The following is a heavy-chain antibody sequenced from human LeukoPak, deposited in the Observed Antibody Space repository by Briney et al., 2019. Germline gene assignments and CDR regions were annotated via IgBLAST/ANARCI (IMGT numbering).Heavy chain of an antibody. CDR2: INHSGST. V-gene: IGHV4-34*01. CDR3: ASLPWERWLQPFDY. Sequence: PSETLSLTCAVYGGSFSGYYWSWIRQPPGKGLEWIGEINHSGSTNYNPSLKSRVTISVDTSKNQFSLKLSSVTAADTAVYYCASLPWERWLQPFDYWGQGTLVTVSS. CDR1: GGSFSGYY. J-gene: IGHJ4*02. D-gene: IGHD5-24*01.